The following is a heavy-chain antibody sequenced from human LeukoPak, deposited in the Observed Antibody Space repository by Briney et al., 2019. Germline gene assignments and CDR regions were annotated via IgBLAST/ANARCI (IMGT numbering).Heavy chain of an antibody. CDR3: ARGGGAVADSFDY. J-gene: IGHJ4*02. D-gene: IGHD6-19*01. CDR2: INHSGST. Sequence: SETLSLTCAVYGGSFSGYYWRWIRQPPGKGLEWIGEINHSGSTNYNPSLKSRVTISVDTSKNQFSLKLSSVTAADTAVYYCARGGGAVADSFDYWGQGTLVTVSS. V-gene: IGHV4-34*01. CDR1: GGSFSGYY.